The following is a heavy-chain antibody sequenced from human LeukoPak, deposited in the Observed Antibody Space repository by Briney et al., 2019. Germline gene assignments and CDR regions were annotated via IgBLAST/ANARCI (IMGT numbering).Heavy chain of an antibody. Sequence: ASVKVSCKASGYTFTSYGISWVRQAPGQGLEWMGWISAYNGNTNYAQKLQGRVTMTTDTSTSTAYMELRSLRSDDTAVYYCARDLPTLSVVPAANPPTPYYYGMDVWGQGTTVTVSS. CDR3: ARDLPTLSVVPAANPPTPYYYGMDV. CDR2: ISAYNGNT. D-gene: IGHD2-2*01. J-gene: IGHJ6*02. V-gene: IGHV1-18*01. CDR1: GYTFTSYG.